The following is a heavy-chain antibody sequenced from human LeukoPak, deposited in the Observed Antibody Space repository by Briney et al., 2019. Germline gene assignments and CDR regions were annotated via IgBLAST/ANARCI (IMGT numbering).Heavy chain of an antibody. D-gene: IGHD3-3*01. CDR3: ERGGGGHLEWLAVAAFDT. V-gene: IGHV1-69*05. Sequence: SVKVSCKVSGGTFNNYDFSWVRQAPGQGLEWMGRIIPMFGTPNYARKFQGRVTITTDESTSTVYMELSSLRSEDTAVYYWERGGGGHLEWLAVAAFDTWGQGTMVIVSS. CDR2: IIPMFGTP. J-gene: IGHJ3*02. CDR1: GGTFNNYD.